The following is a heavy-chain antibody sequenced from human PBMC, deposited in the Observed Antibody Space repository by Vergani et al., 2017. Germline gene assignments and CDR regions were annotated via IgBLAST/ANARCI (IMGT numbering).Heavy chain of an antibody. V-gene: IGHV3-23*01. Sequence: EVQLLESGGGLVQPGGSLRLSCAASGLTFSHYAMSWVRQAPGKGLEWVSTISGSGYSTNYADSVKGRFTISRDNSKNMLYLQMNSLRADDTAVYYCAKESVLEVAATYFDYWGQGTLVTVAS. CDR1: GLTFSHYA. D-gene: IGHD2-15*01. CDR2: ISGSGYST. J-gene: IGHJ4*02. CDR3: AKESVLEVAATYFDY.